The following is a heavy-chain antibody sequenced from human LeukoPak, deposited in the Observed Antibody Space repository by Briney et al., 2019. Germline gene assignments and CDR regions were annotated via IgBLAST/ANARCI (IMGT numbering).Heavy chain of an antibody. CDR2: IVHDGNNK. D-gene: IGHD6-13*01. V-gene: IGHV3-30*18. CDR1: GFTFNSYG. CDR3: AKIAAADPNFDY. Sequence: GRSLRLSCAASGFTFNSYGMHWVRQAPGKGLEWVAVIVHDGNNKYYADSVKGRFTISRDNSKNTLYLQMNSLRAEDTAVYYCAKIAAADPNFDYWGQGTLVTVSS. J-gene: IGHJ4*02.